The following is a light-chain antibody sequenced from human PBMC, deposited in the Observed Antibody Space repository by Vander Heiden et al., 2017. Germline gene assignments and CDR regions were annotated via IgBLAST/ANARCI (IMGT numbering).Light chain of an antibody. CDR2: DAS. CDR1: QDISNY. J-gene: IGKJ4*01. CDR3: QQDYNLRIT. V-gene: IGKV1-33*01. Sequence: DIQMTQSPSSLSASVGDRVTITCQASQDISNYLNWYQQKPGKAPKLLIYDASNLETGVPSRFSGSGSGIDFTFTISSLQPEDIATYYCQQDYNLRITFGGGTKVEIK.